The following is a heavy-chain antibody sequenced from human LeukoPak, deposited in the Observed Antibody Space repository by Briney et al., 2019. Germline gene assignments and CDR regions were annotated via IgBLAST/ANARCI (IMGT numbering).Heavy chain of an antibody. V-gene: IGHV3-48*03. J-gene: IGHJ4*02. CDR1: GFTFSSYE. CDR2: ISSSGSTI. Sequence: PGGSLRLSCAASGFTFSSYEMNWVRQAPGKGLEWVSYISSSGSTIYYADSVKGRFTISRDNAKNSLYLQMNSLRAEDTAVYYCARGYYYGSGSYLWGQGTWSPSPQ. CDR3: ARGYYYGSGSYL. D-gene: IGHD3-10*01.